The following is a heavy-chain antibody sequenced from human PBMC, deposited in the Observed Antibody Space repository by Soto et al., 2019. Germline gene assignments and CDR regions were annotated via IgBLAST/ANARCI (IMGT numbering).Heavy chain of an antibody. V-gene: IGHV1-2*02. D-gene: IGHD3-22*01. Sequence: GASVKVSCKASGYTFTSYYMHWVRQAPGQGLEWMGWINPNSGGTNYAQKFQGRVTITADESTSTAYMELSSLRSEDTAVYYCCAGTFITMIVVAPYYYGMDVWGQGTTVTVSS. CDR3: CAGTFITMIVVAPYYYGMDV. CDR1: GYTFTSYY. CDR2: INPNSGGT. J-gene: IGHJ6*02.